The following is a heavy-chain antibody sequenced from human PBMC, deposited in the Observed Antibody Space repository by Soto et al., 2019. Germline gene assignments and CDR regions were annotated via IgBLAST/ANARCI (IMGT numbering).Heavy chain of an antibody. D-gene: IGHD6-25*01. CDR2: INHSGST. CDR1: GGSFSSYY. V-gene: IGHV4-34*01. J-gene: IGHJ6*02. CDR3: ARGGYPKVYGMDV. Sequence: SETLSLTCAVYGGSFSSYYWSWIRQPPGKGLEWIGGINHSGSTNYNPSLKSRVTISVDTSKNQFSLKLNSVTAADTAVYYCARGGYPKVYGMDVWGQGXTVTVYS.